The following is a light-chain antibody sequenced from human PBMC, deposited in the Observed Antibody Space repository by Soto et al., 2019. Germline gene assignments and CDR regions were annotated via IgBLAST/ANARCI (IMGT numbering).Light chain of an antibody. J-gene: IGKJ2*01. CDR1: QPISTY. V-gene: IGKV1-39*01. CDR3: QQSYTSPFT. CDR2: ATS. Sequence: DIQMTQSPSSLSASVGDRVTITCRASQPISTYLNWYQQRPGKAPKFLISATSTLQSGVPARFSGSGSGTGFTRTISTLDPEYVGTYFCQQSYTSPFTFGQGTRLEI.